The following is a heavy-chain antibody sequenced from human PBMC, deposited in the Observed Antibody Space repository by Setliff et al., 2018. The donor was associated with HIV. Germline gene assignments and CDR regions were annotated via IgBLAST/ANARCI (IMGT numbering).Heavy chain of an antibody. CDR3: ARGRYFSYGTSGYYLDY. V-gene: IGHV4-39*01. CDR1: GGTISSTSYY. CDR2: IYYSGST. D-gene: IGHD3-22*01. Sequence: SETLSLTCAVSGGTISSTSYYWGWIRQPPGKGLEWIAIIYYSGSTFYNPSLESRVTMSVDTPQNQFSLKLSSVTAADTAVYYCARGRYFSYGTSGYYLDYWGQGAPVTVSS. J-gene: IGHJ4*02.